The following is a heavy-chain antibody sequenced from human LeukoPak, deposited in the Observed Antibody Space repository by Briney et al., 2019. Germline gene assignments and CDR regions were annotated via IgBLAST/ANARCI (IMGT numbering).Heavy chain of an antibody. D-gene: IGHD1-26*01. CDR2: IYYSGST. Sequence: SETLSLTCTVSGGSISSYYWSWIRQPPGKGLEWIGYIYYSGSTNYNPSLKSRVTISVDTSKNQFSLKLSSVTAADTAVYYCAREDRMGDDAFDIWGQGTMVTVSS. V-gene: IGHV4-59*01. J-gene: IGHJ3*02. CDR1: GGSISSYY. CDR3: AREDRMGDDAFDI.